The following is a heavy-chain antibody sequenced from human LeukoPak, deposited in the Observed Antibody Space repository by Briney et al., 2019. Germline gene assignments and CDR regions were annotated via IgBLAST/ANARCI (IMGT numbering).Heavy chain of an antibody. Sequence: GASVKVSCKASGYTFTSYDINWVRQATGQGLEWMGWMNPNSGNTGYAQKFQGRVTMTRNTSISTAYMELSSLRSEDTAVYYCARGPYSNYWFDPWGQGTLVTVSS. D-gene: IGHD4-11*01. CDR2: MNPNSGNT. V-gene: IGHV1-8*01. CDR3: ARGPYSNYWFDP. J-gene: IGHJ5*02. CDR1: GYTFTSYD.